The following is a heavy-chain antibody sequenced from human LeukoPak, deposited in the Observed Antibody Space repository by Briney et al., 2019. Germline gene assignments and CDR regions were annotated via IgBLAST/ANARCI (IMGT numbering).Heavy chain of an antibody. J-gene: IGHJ4*02. CDR1: GGSISHYY. CDR2: IYYSGST. V-gene: IGHV4-59*01. CDR3: ASHPSGSYGQVDC. Sequence: PSETLSLTCTVSGGSISHYYWSWIRQPPGKGLEWIGYIYYSGSTNYNPSLKSRVTISLDTSKNQLSLKLSSVTAADTAVYYCASHPSGSYGQVDCWGQGTLVTVSS. D-gene: IGHD1-26*01.